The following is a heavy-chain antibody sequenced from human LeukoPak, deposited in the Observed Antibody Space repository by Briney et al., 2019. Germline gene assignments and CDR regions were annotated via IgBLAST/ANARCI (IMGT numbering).Heavy chain of an antibody. CDR3: ARQDGSGSYYKVYAFDI. CDR1: GYTFINYG. D-gene: IGHD3-10*01. CDR2: ISGYNGNT. J-gene: IGHJ3*02. V-gene: IGHV1-18*01. Sequence: ASVKVSCKASGYTFINYGISWVRQAPGQGLEWMGWISGYNGNTKYAQKLQGRVTMTTDTSTSTAYMELRSLRSDDTAVYYCARQDGSGSYYKVYAFDIWGQGTMVTVSS.